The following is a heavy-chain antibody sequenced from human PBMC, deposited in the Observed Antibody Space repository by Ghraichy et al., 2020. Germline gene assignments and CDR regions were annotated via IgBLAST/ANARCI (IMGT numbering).Heavy chain of an antibody. V-gene: IGHV1-69*04. J-gene: IGHJ5*02. CDR2: IIPNLGIA. Sequence: SVKVSCKASGGTFSSYAISWVRQAPGQGLEWMGRIIPNLGIANYAQKFQGRVTITADKSTSTAYMELSSLRSEDTAVYYCAREKVEGSVVVAATDPNWFDPWGQGTLVTVSS. CDR3: AREKVEGSVVVAATDPNWFDP. CDR1: GGTFSSYA. D-gene: IGHD2-15*01.